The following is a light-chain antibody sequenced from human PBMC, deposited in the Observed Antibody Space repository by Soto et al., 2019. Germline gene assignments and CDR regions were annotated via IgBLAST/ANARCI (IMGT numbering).Light chain of an antibody. V-gene: IGLV2-14*03. J-gene: IGLJ3*02. CDR2: DVT. CDR3: TSFTSSNTWV. CDR1: SSDIGGYNR. Sequence: QSALTQPASVSGSPGQSITISCTGTSSDIGGYNRVSWSQQHPGEAPKLMIYDVTNRPSGVSNRFSGSKSGNTASLTISGLQPEDEAHYYCTSFTSSNTWVFGGGTKLTVL.